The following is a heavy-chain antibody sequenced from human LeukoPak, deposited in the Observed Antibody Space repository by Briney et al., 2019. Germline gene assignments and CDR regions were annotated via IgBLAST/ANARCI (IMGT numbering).Heavy chain of an antibody. CDR3: SGRQQLVDPYYYYGMDV. J-gene: IGHJ6*02. CDR1: GGSISSYY. Sequence: SETLSLTCTVSGGSISSYYWSWIRQPPGKGLEWIGYIYYSGSTNYNPSPKSRVTISVDTSKNQFSLKLSSVTAADTAVYYCSGRQQLVDPYYYYGMDVWGQGTTVTVSS. V-gene: IGHV4-59*08. D-gene: IGHD6-13*01. CDR2: IYYSGST.